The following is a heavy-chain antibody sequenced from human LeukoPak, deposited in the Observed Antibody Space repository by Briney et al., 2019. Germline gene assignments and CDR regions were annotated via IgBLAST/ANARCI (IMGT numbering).Heavy chain of an antibody. J-gene: IGHJ4*02. D-gene: IGHD5-18*01. V-gene: IGHV5-51*01. Sequence: KPGESLKISCKASGYSLTSYWIGWVRQMPRKGLEWMGIIDPSDSETRYTPSFQGQVTISVDKSLTTADLQWNSLKASDTAMYYCARQTAMGRSGDYWGQGTLVTVSS. CDR1: GYSLTSYW. CDR3: ARQTAMGRSGDY. CDR2: IDPSDSET.